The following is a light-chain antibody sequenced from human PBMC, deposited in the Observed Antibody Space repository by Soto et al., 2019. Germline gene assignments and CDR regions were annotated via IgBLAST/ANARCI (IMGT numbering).Light chain of an antibody. V-gene: IGKV1-33*01. Sequence: IQMTQSPSSLSASVGDSVTITCQASQDISKNLNWYQQKPGKAPKLLIYDASIVQTGVPSRFSGSVSATHFTFIISSLQPEDIATYYCQQYDNLLPITFGQGTRLEIK. CDR3: QQYDNLLPIT. J-gene: IGKJ5*01. CDR2: DAS. CDR1: QDISKN.